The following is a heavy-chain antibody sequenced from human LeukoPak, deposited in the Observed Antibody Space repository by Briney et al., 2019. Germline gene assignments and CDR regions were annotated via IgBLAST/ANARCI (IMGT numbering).Heavy chain of an antibody. CDR2: IYTSGST. D-gene: IGHD2-2*02. Sequence: PSETLSLTCTVSGGSISSYYWSWIRQPAGKGLEWIGRIYTSGSTNYNPSLKSRVTMSVDTSKNQFSLKLSSVTAADTAVYYCARDQVPAAIGGYYFDYWGQGTMVTVSS. V-gene: IGHV4-4*07. CDR1: GGSISSYY. J-gene: IGHJ4*02. CDR3: ARDQVPAAIGGYYFDY.